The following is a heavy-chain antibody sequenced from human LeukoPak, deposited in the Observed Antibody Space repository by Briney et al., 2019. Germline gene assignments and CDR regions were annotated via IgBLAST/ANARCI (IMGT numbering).Heavy chain of an antibody. Sequence: PSQTLSLTCAVSGGSISSGTYSWTWIRQPPGKGLEWIGYIFHSGSTNYNPSLKSRVTISVDTSKNQFPLKLTSVTAADTAVYYCARVGDLTHYYYYMDVWGKGTMVTVSS. D-gene: IGHD3-16*01. CDR2: IFHSGST. V-gene: IGHV4-30-2*01. CDR3: ARVGDLTHYYYYMDV. J-gene: IGHJ6*03. CDR1: GGSISSGTYS.